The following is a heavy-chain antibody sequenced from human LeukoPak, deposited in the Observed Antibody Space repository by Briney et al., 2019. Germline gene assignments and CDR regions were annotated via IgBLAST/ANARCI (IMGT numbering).Heavy chain of an antibody. D-gene: IGHD4-17*01. CDR1: GGSISSSSYY. CDR3: ARFDYGDYYFDY. Sequence: SETLSLTCTVSGGSISSSSYYWGWIRQPPGKRLEWIGSIYYSGSTYYNPSLKSRVTISVDTSKNQFSLKVSSVTAADTAVYYRARFDYGDYYFDYWDQGTPVTVSS. V-gene: IGHV4-39*01. J-gene: IGHJ4*02. CDR2: IYYSGST.